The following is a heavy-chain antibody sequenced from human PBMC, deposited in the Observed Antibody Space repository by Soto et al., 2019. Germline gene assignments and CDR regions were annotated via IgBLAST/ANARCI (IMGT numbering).Heavy chain of an antibody. D-gene: IGHD6-13*01. CDR2: MNPNSGNT. J-gene: IGHJ5*02. CDR3: AITGYRRSWMPNNWFDP. CDR1: GYTFTSYD. V-gene: IGHV1-8*01. Sequence: QVQLVQSGAEVKKPGASVKVSCKASGYTFTSYDINWVRQATGQGLEWMGWMNPNSGNTGYAQKFQGRVTMTRNTSISTAYMELSSLRSEETAVYYCAITGYRRSWMPNNWFDPWGKGTLVTVSS.